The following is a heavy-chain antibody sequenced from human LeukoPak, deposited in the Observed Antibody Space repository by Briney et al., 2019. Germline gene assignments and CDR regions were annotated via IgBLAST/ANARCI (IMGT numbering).Heavy chain of an antibody. V-gene: IGHV3-23*01. CDR3: AKDVRTEYYFDY. D-gene: IGHD4-17*01. CDR1: GFTFSSYA. Sequence: GGSLRLSCAASGFTFSSYAMSWVRQAPGKGLEWVSGISGSGGSTYYADSVKGRLTISRDNSKNTLYLQMNSLRAEDTAVYYCAKDVRTEYYFDYWGQGTLVTVSS. CDR2: ISGSGGST. J-gene: IGHJ4*02.